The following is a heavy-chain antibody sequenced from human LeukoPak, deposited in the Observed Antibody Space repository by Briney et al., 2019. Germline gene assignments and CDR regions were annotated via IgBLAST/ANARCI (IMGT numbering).Heavy chain of an antibody. J-gene: IGHJ4*02. D-gene: IGHD1-26*01. V-gene: IGHV3-66*01. CDR2: IYSGGST. CDR1: GFSVRSDY. Sequence: GGSLRLSCAASGFSVRSDYMSWVRQAPGKGLEWVSVIYSGGSTYYADSVKGRFTISRDNSKNTVYLQMNSLRAEDTAVYYCARDLGGSYTAYFDYWGQGTLVTVSS. CDR3: ARDLGGSYTAYFDY.